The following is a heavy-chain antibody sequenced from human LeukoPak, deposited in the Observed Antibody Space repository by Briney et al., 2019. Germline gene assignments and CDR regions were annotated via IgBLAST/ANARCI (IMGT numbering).Heavy chain of an antibody. Sequence: PSETLPLTCAVYGGSFSGYYWSWIRQPPGKGLEWIGEINHSGSTYYNPSLKSRVTISVDTSKNQFSLKLSSVTAADTAVYYCARHRRWELLATDNYYYYGMDVWGQGTTVTVSS. J-gene: IGHJ6*02. CDR1: GGSFSGYY. D-gene: IGHD1-26*01. CDR3: ARHRRWELLATDNYYYYGMDV. CDR2: INHSGST. V-gene: IGHV4-34*01.